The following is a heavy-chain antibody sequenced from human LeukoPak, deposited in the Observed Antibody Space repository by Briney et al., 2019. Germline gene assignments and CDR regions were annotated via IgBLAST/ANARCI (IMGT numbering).Heavy chain of an antibody. V-gene: IGHV3-53*01. J-gene: IGHJ4*02. Sequence: GGSLRLSRAASGFTVITNDMTWVRQAPGKGLEWVSVLYNDGNTKYADSVQGRFTISRDNSKNTLYLEMNSLSPDDTAVYYCARGVEPLAANTLAYWGQGTLVTVSS. D-gene: IGHD1-14*01. CDR1: GFTVITND. CDR2: LYNDGNT. CDR3: ARGVEPLAANTLAY.